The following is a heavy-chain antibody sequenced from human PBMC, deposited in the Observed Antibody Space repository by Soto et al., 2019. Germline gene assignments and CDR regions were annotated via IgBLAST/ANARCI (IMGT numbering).Heavy chain of an antibody. J-gene: IGHJ6*02. V-gene: IGHV2-26*01. Sequence: QVTLKESGPVLVKPTETLMLTCTVSGFSLSNARMGVSWIRQPPGKALEWLAHIFSNDEKSYNTSLKSRLTISKDTSKSQVVLTMTNMDPVDTATYYCARLYPFLYGMDVWGQGTTVTVSS. CDR3: ARLYPFLYGMDV. CDR1: GFSLSNARMG. CDR2: IFSNDEK.